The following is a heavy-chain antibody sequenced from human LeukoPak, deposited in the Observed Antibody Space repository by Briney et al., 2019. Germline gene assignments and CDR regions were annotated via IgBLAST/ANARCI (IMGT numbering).Heavy chain of an antibody. CDR3: ARAYDFWSGYSTNWFDP. CDR1: GYSISSGYY. J-gene: IGHJ5*02. CDR2: IYHSGST. D-gene: IGHD3-3*01. Sequence: SETLSLTCTVSGYSISSGYYWGWIRQPPGKGLEWIGSIYHSGSTYYNPSLKSRVTISVDTSKNQFSLKLSSVTAADTAVYYCARAYDFWSGYSTNWFDPWGQGTLVTASS. V-gene: IGHV4-38-2*02.